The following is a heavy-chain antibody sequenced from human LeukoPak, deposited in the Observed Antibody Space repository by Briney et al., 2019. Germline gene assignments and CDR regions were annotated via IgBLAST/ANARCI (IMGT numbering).Heavy chain of an antibody. V-gene: IGHV3-53*01. Sequence: GGSLRLSCAASGFSFSTYSMNWVRQAPGKGLEWVSVIYSGGSTYYADSVKGRFSISRDISKNTLYLQMNSLRVEDTAVYYCARHDWFDPWGPRCLVTVSS. CDR3: ARHDWFDP. CDR2: IYSGGST. CDR1: GFSFSTYS. J-gene: IGHJ5*02.